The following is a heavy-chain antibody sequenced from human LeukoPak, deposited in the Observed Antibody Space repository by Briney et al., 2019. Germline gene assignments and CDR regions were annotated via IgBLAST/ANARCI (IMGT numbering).Heavy chain of an antibody. CDR1: GYTFTSYD. V-gene: IGHV1-8*03. D-gene: IGHD3-3*01. J-gene: IGHJ3*02. Sequence: GASVKVSCKASGYTFTSYDINWVRQATGQGLEWMGWMNPNSGNTGYAQKFQGRVTITRNTSISTAYMELSSLRSEDTAVYYCARSYYDFWSGYRTGDGAFDIWGQGTMVTVSS. CDR2: MNPNSGNT. CDR3: ARSYYDFWSGYRTGDGAFDI.